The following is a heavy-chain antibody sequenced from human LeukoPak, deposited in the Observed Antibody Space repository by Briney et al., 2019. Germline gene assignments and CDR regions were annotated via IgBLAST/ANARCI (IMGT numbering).Heavy chain of an antibody. J-gene: IGHJ4*02. CDR1: GYSISSGYY. CDR3: ARGGRGSNPHY. V-gene: IGHV4-38-2*02. D-gene: IGHD4-11*01. Sequence: PSETLSLTCTVSGYSISSGYYWGWIRQPPGKGLEWIGSIYHSGSTYYNPSLKSRVTISVDTSKNQFSLKLSSVTAADTAVYYCARGGRGSNPHYRGQGTLVTVSS. CDR2: IYHSGST.